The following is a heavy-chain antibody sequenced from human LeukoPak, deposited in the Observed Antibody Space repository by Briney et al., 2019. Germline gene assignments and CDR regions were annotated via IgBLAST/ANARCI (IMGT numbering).Heavy chain of an antibody. CDR2: IYYDGSHK. CDR1: GFTFSSYG. CDR3: ARSYYYDSSHSVDY. J-gene: IGHJ4*02. D-gene: IGHD3-22*01. Sequence: GRSLRLSCAASGFTFSSYGMHWVRQAPGKGLEWVAVIYYDGSHKYYADSVKGRFTISRDNSKNTLYLQLNSLRAEDTAVYYCARSYYYDSSHSVDYWGQGTRVTVSS. V-gene: IGHV3-33*01.